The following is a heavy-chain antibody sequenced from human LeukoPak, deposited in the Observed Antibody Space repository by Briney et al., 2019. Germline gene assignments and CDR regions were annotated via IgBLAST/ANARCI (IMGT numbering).Heavy chain of an antibody. CDR3: ARGEEREHPYYYGMDV. CDR1: GYTFTSYY. CDR2: INPSGRST. D-gene: IGHD1-26*01. V-gene: IGHV1-46*01. J-gene: IGHJ6*02. Sequence: GASVKVSCKASGYTFTSYYMHWVRQAPGQGLEWMGIINPSGRSTSYAQKFQGRVTMTRDTSTSTVHMELSSLRSEDTAVYYCARGEEREHPYYYGMDVWGQGTTVTVSS.